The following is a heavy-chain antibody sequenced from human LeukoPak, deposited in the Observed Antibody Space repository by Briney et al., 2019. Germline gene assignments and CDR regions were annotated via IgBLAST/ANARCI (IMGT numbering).Heavy chain of an antibody. V-gene: IGHV1-18*01. D-gene: IGHD6-19*01. CDR3: ARDMAVAGTGTFDY. Sequence: GASVNVPCKASGFTFTHHGISWVRQAPGQAREWVGWIRASNGNTIYAQKLQGRVTMTTDPSTSTGYMELRSLRADDTAVYYCARDMAVAGTGTFDYWGEGTLVTVSS. CDR1: GFTFTHHG. J-gene: IGHJ4*02. CDR2: IRASNGNT.